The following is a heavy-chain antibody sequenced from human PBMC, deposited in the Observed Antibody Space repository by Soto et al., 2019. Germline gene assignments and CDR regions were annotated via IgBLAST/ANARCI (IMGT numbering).Heavy chain of an antibody. J-gene: IGHJ4*02. CDR3: AKSNRGAYDTPDF. V-gene: IGHV3-30-3*02. CDR1: GFSFSISP. D-gene: IGHD3-22*01. Sequence: GGSLRLSCAASGFSFSISPRHWVRQAPGKGPEWVALISYDGTNKFYADSVKGRFTTSRDNSKSTLYPQMNSLRPEDTAVYYCAKSNRGAYDTPDFWGQGTPVTVSS. CDR2: ISYDGTNK.